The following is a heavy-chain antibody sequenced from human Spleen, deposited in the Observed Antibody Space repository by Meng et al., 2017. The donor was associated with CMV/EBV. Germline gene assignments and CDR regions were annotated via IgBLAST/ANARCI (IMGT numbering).Heavy chain of an antibody. Sequence: SETLSLTCTVSGGSVTSISYYWNWIRQPPGKGLEWVAYIYYSGSTVYNPSLKSRVTMSVDTSKNQVSLKLRSVTAADTAVYYCARDSGGWDLDYWGQGTLVTVSS. CDR1: GGSVTSISYY. CDR3: ARDSGGWDLDY. V-gene: IGHV4-61*01. CDR2: IYYSGST. D-gene: IGHD6-19*01. J-gene: IGHJ4*02.